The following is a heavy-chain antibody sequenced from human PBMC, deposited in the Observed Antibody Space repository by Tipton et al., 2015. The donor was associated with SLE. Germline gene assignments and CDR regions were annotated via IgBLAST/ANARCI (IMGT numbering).Heavy chain of an antibody. J-gene: IGHJ5*02. Sequence: TLSLTCAVYGGSFSGYYWRWVRPPPGKGLEWSGETNHSGRTNYNPSLKSRVTISVDTSKNKFSLKLSSVTAADTAVYYCASRRILRFLEWLLYGWFDPWGQGTLVTVSS. CDR2: TNHSGRT. CDR1: GGSFSGYY. CDR3: ASRRILRFLEWLLYGWFDP. V-gene: IGHV4-34*01. D-gene: IGHD3-3*01.